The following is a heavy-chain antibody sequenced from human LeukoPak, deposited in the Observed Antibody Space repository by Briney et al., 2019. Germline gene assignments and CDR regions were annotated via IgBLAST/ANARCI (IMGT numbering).Heavy chain of an antibody. D-gene: IGHD3-10*01. Sequence: ASVKVSCKASGGTFSSYAISWVRQAPGQGLEWMGWINTNTGNPTYAQGFTGRFVLSLDTSVSTAYLQISSLKAEDTAVYYCARYRYYGSGSPSYYYGMDVWGQGTTVTVSS. CDR2: INTNTGNP. V-gene: IGHV7-4-1*02. J-gene: IGHJ6*02. CDR1: GGTFSSYA. CDR3: ARYRYYGSGSPSYYYGMDV.